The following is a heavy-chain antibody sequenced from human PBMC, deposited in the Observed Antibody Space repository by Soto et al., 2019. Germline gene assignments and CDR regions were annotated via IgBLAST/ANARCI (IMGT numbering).Heavy chain of an antibody. CDR3: AHTVTLI. CDR2: IYWDNTK. V-gene: IGHV2-5*02. J-gene: IGHJ4*01. Sequence: QITLKESGPTLVKPTQTLTLTCTFSGFSLSTSGMGVGWSRQPPGKALEWLALIYWDNTKHYSPSLKSRLTITKDTSKNQVVLTMTNMDPVDTGTYYCAHTVTLIWGHGTLVTVSS. D-gene: IGHD3-22*01. CDR1: GFSLSTSGMG.